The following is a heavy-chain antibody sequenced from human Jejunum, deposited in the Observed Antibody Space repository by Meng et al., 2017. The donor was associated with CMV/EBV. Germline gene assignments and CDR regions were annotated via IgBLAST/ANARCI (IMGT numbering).Heavy chain of an antibody. Sequence: SGGSISSSNWLTWVRQPPGKGLEWIGEVYYSGNTNYNPSLKSRVTISIDKSKNQFSLKLSSVIAADTAVYYCARGTRSSGWGNWLDPWGHGTLITVSS. J-gene: IGHJ5*02. CDR2: VYYSGNT. V-gene: IGHV4-4*02. D-gene: IGHD6-25*01. CDR3: ARGTRSSGWGNWLDP. CDR1: GGSISSSNW.